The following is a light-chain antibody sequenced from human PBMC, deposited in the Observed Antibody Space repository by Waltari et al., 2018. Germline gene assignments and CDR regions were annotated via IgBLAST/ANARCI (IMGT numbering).Light chain of an antibody. CDR3: QQSYTTPRT. CDR1: QSLGTY. Sequence: DIQMTQSPSPLSPSVGDRVTITCRASQSLGTYLNWYQHKPGRAPELLIYAASTLQGGVPSRFSGSGSETHFTLAISSLQREDFATYYCQQSYTTPRTFGQGTKVEIK. V-gene: IGKV1-39*01. CDR2: AAS. J-gene: IGKJ1*01.